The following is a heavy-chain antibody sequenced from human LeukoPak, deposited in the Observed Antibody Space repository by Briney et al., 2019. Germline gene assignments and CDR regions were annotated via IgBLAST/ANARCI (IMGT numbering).Heavy chain of an antibody. Sequence: SQTLSLTCAISGDSVSSNSAAWNWIRQSPSRGLEWLGRTYYRSKWYNDYAVSVKSRITINPDTSKNQFSLQLNSVTAADPAVYYCARDNLERLGELSLSIDYWGQGTLVTVPS. CDR2: TYYRSKWYN. CDR3: ARDNLERLGELSLSIDY. CDR1: GDSVSSNSAA. D-gene: IGHD3-16*02. V-gene: IGHV6-1*01. J-gene: IGHJ4*02.